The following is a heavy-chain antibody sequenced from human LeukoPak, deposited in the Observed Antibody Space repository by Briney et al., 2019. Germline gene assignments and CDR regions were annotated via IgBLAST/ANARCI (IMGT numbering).Heavy chain of an antibody. J-gene: IGHJ4*02. CDR1: GYTFTSHY. CDR3: ARVSGTTTKLDPFDY. CDR2: INPSSGGT. V-gene: IGHV1-46*01. Sequence: ASVKVSCKASGYTFTSHYIHWVRQAPGQGLEWMGIINPSSGGTSYAQKFQGRVNLTRDTSTSTVLMDLSSLKSEDTAVYFCARVSGTTTKLDPFDYWGQGALVTVSS. D-gene: IGHD1-1*01.